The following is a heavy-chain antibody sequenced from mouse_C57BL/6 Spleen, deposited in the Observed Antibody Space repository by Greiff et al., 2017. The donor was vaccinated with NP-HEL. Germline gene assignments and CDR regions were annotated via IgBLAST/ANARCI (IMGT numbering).Heavy chain of an antibody. J-gene: IGHJ4*01. V-gene: IGHV1-50*01. CDR2: IDPSDSYT. CDR3: ARYSNYDAMYY. D-gene: IGHD2-5*01. CDR1: GYTFTSYW. Sequence: QVQLQQPGAELVKPGASVKLSCKASGYTFTSYWMQWVKQRPGQGLEWIGEIDPSDSYTNYNQKFKGKATLTVDTSSSTAYMQLSSLTSEDSAVYYCARYSNYDAMYYWGQGTSVTVSS.